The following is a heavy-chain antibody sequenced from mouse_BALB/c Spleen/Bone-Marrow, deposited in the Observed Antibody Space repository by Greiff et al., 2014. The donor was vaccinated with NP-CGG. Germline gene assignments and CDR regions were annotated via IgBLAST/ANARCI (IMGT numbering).Heavy chain of an antibody. J-gene: IGHJ4*01. CDR2: INPYNGGT. V-gene: IGHV1-18*01. CDR3: ARSRLPHYYVMDY. D-gene: IGHD5-1*01. CDR1: YYSFTGYT. Sequence: VQLQQSGPELVKPGASMKISCKASYYSFTGYTMNWVKQSHGKNLEWIGLINPYNGGTTYNQKFKGKATLTVDKSSSTAYMELLSLTSEDSAVYCCARSRLPHYYVMDYWGRGTSVTVSS.